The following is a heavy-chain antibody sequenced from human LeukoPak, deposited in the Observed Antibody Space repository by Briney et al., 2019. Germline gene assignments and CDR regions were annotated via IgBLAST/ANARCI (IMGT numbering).Heavy chain of an antibody. V-gene: IGHV4-34*01. D-gene: IGHD3-10*01. CDR1: GGSFSGYY. Sequence: SETLSLTCAVYGGSFSGYYWSWIRQPPGKGLEWIGEINHSGSTNYNPSLKSRVTISVDTSKNQFSLKPSSVTAADTAVYYCARGRYMVRGVLVYWGQGTLVTVSS. CDR3: ARGRYMVRGVLVY. J-gene: IGHJ4*02. CDR2: INHSGST.